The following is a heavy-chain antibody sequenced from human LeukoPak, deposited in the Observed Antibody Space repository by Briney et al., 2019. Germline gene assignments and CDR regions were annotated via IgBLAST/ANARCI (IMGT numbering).Heavy chain of an antibody. CDR2: IIPILGIA. J-gene: IGHJ4*02. CDR3: ARGESHSSGWYNY. CDR1: GGTFSSYA. V-gene: IGHV1-69*04. D-gene: IGHD6-19*01. Sequence: GASVRVSCKASGGTFSSYAISWVRQAPGQGLEWMGRIIPILGIANYAQKFQGRVTITADKSTSTAYMELSSLRSEDTAVYYCARGESHSSGWYNYWGQGTLVTVSS.